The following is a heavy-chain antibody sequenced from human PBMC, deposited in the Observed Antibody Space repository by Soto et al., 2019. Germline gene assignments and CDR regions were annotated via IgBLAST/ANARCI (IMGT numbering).Heavy chain of an antibody. CDR1: GYTFTSYG. Sequence: ASVKVSCKASGYTFTSYGISWVRQAPGQGLEWMGWISAYNGNTNYAQKLQGRVTMTTDTSTSTAYMGLRSLRSDDTAVYYCARDSGAAAIQDYYYYYGMDVWGQGTTVTVSS. CDR3: ARDSGAAAIQDYYYYYGMDV. J-gene: IGHJ6*02. V-gene: IGHV1-18*01. D-gene: IGHD2-2*02. CDR2: ISAYNGNT.